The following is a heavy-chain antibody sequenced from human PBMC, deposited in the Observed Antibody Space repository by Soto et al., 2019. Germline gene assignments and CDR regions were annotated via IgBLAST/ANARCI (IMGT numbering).Heavy chain of an antibody. Sequence: QVQLVESGGGVVQPGRSLRLSCAASGFTFSSYGMHWVRQAPGKGLEWVAVISYDGSNKYYADSVKGRFTISRDNSKNTLYLQMNSLRAEDTAVYYCAKETTAGYYYHYGMDVWGQGTTVTVSS. V-gene: IGHV3-30*18. CDR1: GFTFSSYG. J-gene: IGHJ6*02. CDR3: AKETTAGYYYHYGMDV. CDR2: ISYDGSNK. D-gene: IGHD4-4*01.